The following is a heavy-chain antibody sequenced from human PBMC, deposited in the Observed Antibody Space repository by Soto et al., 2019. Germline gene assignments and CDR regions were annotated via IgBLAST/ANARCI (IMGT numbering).Heavy chain of an antibody. J-gene: IGHJ4*02. D-gene: IGHD5-18*01. CDR3: AKDLSRGYSYGLPNAQEGGY. Sequence: PGGSLRLSCAASGFTFSGYAMSWVRQAPGKGLEWFSSISGSVGSTYYADSVKGAFTISRDNSKHTLYLQMNRPRAWDTVVYYCAKDLSRGYSYGLPNAQEGGYWGQGTLVIVSS. V-gene: IGHV3-23*01. CDR2: ISGSVGST. CDR1: GFTFSGYA.